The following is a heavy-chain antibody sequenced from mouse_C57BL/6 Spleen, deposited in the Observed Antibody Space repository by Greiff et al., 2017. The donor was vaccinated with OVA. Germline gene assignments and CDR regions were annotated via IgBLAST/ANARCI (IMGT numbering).Heavy chain of an antibody. V-gene: IGHV14-2*01. Sequence: EVMLVESGAELVKPGASVKLSCTASGFNIKDYYMHWVKQRTEQGLEWIGRIDPEDGETKYAPKFQGKATITADTSSNTAYLQLSSLTSEDTAVYYCAKSSSSWYFDVWGTGTTVTVSS. J-gene: IGHJ1*03. D-gene: IGHD1-3*01. CDR2: IDPEDGET. CDR3: AKSSSSWYFDV. CDR1: GFNIKDYY.